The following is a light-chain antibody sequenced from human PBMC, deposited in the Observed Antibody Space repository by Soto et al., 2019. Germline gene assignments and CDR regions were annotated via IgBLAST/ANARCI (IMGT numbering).Light chain of an antibody. CDR3: HQYYSTPPT. CDR2: WAS. J-gene: IGKJ1*01. V-gene: IGKV4-1*01. CDR1: RSVLYTSNNADY. Sequence: DIVMTQSPDSLAVSLGETATINCRSSRSVLYTSNNADYLAWYQQKPGQPPKLLIYWASTRESGVPDRFSGSGSGTDFTLTISSLQAGDVAVYYCHQYYSTPPTFGQGTKV.